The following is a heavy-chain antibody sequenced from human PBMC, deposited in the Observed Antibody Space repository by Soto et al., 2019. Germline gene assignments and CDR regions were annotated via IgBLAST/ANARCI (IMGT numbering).Heavy chain of an antibody. J-gene: IGHJ3*02. V-gene: IGHV4-30-4*01. CDR2: IYYIGST. Sequence: QVQLQESGPGLVKPSQTLSLTCTVSGGSISSGDYYWSWIRQPPGKGLEWIGYIYYIGSTYYNPAHKSRVTISVDTTKNQCALKLSSVTAADTAVYYCASYCSSTSCYLDAFDIWGQGTMVTVSS. CDR1: GGSISSGDYY. CDR3: ASYCSSTSCYLDAFDI. D-gene: IGHD2-2*01.